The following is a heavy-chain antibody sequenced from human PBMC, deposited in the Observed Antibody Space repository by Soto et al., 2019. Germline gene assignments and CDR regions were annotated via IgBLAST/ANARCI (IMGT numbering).Heavy chain of an antibody. CDR2: INPNSGGT. D-gene: IGHD1-26*01. Sequence: GASVKVSCKASGYTFTGYYMHWVRQAPGQGLEWMGWINPNSGGTNYAQKFQGWVTMTRDTSISTAYMELSRLRSDDTAVYYCARDPSGSYYYGMDVWGQGTTVTVS. CDR1: GYTFTGYY. V-gene: IGHV1-2*04. J-gene: IGHJ6*02. CDR3: ARDPSGSYYYGMDV.